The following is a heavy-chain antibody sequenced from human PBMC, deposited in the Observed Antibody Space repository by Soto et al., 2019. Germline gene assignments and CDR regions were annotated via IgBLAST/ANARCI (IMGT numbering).Heavy chain of an antibody. V-gene: IGHV1-2*02. CDR3: ASHAPGARFDP. CDR2: INPNNGAT. J-gene: IGHJ5*02. Sequence: QVQLVQSGAEVKKPGASVKVTCKAPRYIFTAYFMHWVRQAPGQGLEWMGWINPNNGATHYGLSFQGRVTMTRDTSISTAHMELSSLRSDDTAVYYCASHAPGARFDPWGKGTLVIVSS. CDR1: RYIFTAYF.